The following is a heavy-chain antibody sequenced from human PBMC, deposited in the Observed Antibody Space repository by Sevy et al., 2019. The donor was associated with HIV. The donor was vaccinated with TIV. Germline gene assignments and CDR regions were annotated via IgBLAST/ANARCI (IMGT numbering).Heavy chain of an antibody. CDR1: GYTFTSYG. V-gene: IGHV1-18*01. Sequence: ASVKVSCKASGYTFTSYGISWVQQAPGQGLEWMGWISAYNGNTNYAQKLQGRVTMTTDTSTSTAYMELRSLRSDDTAVYYCARARVSGYYYYYYMDVWGKGTTVTVSS. J-gene: IGHJ6*03. CDR2: ISAYNGNT. CDR3: ARARVSGYYYYYYMDV.